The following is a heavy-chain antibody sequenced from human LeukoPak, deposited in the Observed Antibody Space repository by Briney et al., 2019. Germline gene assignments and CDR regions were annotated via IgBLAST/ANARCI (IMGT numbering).Heavy chain of an antibody. D-gene: IGHD3-22*01. V-gene: IGHV3-43*02. CDR1: GFTFDEYA. CDR2: ISGDGGST. Sequence: PGGSLRLPCGASGFTFDEYAMHWVRQARGEGVEWVSHISGDGGSTYFADSVRPRFTISRDNSKNSLYLQNNSLRTQSTALYYCAKVRAYYYDSSGYYYPEAFDIWGQGTMVTVSS. CDR3: AKVRAYYYDSSGYYYPEAFDI. J-gene: IGHJ3*02.